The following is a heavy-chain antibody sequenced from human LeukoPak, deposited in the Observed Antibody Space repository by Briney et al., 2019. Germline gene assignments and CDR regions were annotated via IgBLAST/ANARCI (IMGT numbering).Heavy chain of an antibody. CDR3: AKDGYDFWSGYYGGYFDY. CDR2: ISYDGSNK. CDR1: GFTFSSYG. J-gene: IGHJ4*02. V-gene: IGHV3-30*18. Sequence: GGSLRLSCAASGFTFSSYGMHWVRQAPGKGLEWVAVISYDGSNKYYADSVKGRFTISRDNSKDTLYLQMNSLRAEDTAAYYCAKDGYDFWSGYYGGYFDYWGQGTLVTVSS. D-gene: IGHD3-3*01.